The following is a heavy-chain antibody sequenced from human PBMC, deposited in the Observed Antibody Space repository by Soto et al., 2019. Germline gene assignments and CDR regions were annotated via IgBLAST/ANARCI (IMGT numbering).Heavy chain of an antibody. D-gene: IGHD3-10*01. J-gene: IGHJ5*02. CDR3: AKDRTMVRRARGDWFDP. Sequence: GGSLRLSCAGSGFTFSSYAMSWVRQAPGKGLEWVSAISGSGGSTYYADSVKGRFTISRDNSKNTLYLQMNSLRAEDTAVYYCAKDRTMVRRARGDWFDPWGQGTLVTVSS. CDR1: GFTFSSYA. CDR2: ISGSGGST. V-gene: IGHV3-23*01.